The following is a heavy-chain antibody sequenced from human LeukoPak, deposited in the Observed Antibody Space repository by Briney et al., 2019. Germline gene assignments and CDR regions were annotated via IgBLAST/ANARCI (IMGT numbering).Heavy chain of an antibody. D-gene: IGHD6-19*01. CDR2: ISGSGGST. CDR3: AKVGSGWYYFDY. V-gene: IGHV3-23*01. CDR1: GFTFSSYA. Sequence: GGSLRLSCAASGFTFSSYATSWVRQAPGEGLEWVSAISGSGGSTYYADSVKGRFTISRDNSKNTLYLQMNSLRAEDTAVYYCAKVGSGWYYFDYWGQGTLVTVSS. J-gene: IGHJ4*02.